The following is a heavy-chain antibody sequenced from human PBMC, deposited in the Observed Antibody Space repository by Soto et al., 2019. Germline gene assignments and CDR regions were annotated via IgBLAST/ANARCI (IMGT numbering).Heavy chain of an antibody. J-gene: IGHJ4*02. CDR2: ISYDGSIK. V-gene: IGHV3-30-3*01. CDR3: AREWSASGDLDY. D-gene: IGHD3-10*01. Sequence: QVQLVESGGGVVQPGRSLRLSCAASGFTFSSHSIQWVRQAPGKGLEWVAVISYDGSIKYYADSVKGRFTISRDNSKKTEYLQMNSLRAEDTAVFYCAREWSASGDLDYWGQGTLVIVSS. CDR1: GFTFSSHS.